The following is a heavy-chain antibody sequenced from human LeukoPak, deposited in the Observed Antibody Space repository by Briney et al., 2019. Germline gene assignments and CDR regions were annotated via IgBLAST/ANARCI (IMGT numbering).Heavy chain of an antibody. J-gene: IGHJ3*02. V-gene: IGHV3-66*01. D-gene: IGHD3-16*01. CDR2: IYSAGGT. CDR1: GFIVNSKY. CDR3: ARDQDVRGEAINALDI. Sequence: PGGSLRLSCAASGFIVNSKYMNWVRQAPGKGLEWVSVIYSAGGTYYAGSVKGRFTDSRDNSKNTLYLQMNSLRIEDTAVYYCARDQDVRGEAINALDIWGQGTMVTVSS.